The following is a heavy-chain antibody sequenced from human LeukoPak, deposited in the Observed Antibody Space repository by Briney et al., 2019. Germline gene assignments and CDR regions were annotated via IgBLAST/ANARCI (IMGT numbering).Heavy chain of an antibody. D-gene: IGHD5-24*01. CDR3: ARDGALGDGYDY. J-gene: IGHJ4*02. CDR2: IYHSGST. V-gene: IGHV4-38-2*02. Sequence: KPSETLSLTCTVSGYSISSGYYWGWIRQPPGKGLEWIGSIYHSGSTYYNPSLKSRVTISVDTSKNQFSLKLSSVTAADTAVYYCARDGALGDGYDYWGQGTLVTVSS. CDR1: GYSISSGYY.